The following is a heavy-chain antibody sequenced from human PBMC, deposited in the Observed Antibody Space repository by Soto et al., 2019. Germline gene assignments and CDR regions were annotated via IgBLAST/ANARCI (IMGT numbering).Heavy chain of an antibody. D-gene: IGHD3-16*01. CDR2: IFSSGTT. Sequence: QVQLRESGPGLVMPSQTLSLTCTVSGDSISSGNKYWSWIRQPPGKVLEWIGYIFSSGTTYYNPSLKSRLTMSLVASQNQFSLKLNSLTDADTAVYFCARVPSPFDYYYAMDVWGQGTTVTVSS. V-gene: IGHV4-30-4*01. J-gene: IGHJ6*02. CDR3: ARVPSPFDYYYAMDV. CDR1: GDSISSGNKY.